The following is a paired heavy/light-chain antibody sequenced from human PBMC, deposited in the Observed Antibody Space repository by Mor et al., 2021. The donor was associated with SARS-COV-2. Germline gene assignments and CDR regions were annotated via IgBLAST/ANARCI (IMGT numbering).Heavy chain of an antibody. J-gene: IGHJ4*02. Sequence: EVQLVESGGGLVKPGGSLRLSCAASGFTFSNAWMSWVRQAPGKGLEWVGRIKSKTDGGTTDYAAPVKGRFTISRDDSKNTLYLQMNSLKTEDTAVYYCTTQVSAEGWNYWGQGTLVTVSS. CDR3: TTQVSAEGWNY. CDR1: GFTFSNAW. V-gene: IGHV3-15*01. CDR2: IKSKTDGGTT. D-gene: IGHD2-2*01.
Light chain of an antibody. Sequence: AIQLTQSPSSLSASVGDRVTITCRASQGISSALAWYQQKPGKAPKLLIYDASSLESGVPSRFSGSGSGTDFTLTISSLQPEDFATYYCQQFNNIFTFGPGTKVDIK. V-gene: IGKV1D-13*01. J-gene: IGKJ3*01. CDR3: QQFNNIFT. CDR1: QGISSA. CDR2: DAS.